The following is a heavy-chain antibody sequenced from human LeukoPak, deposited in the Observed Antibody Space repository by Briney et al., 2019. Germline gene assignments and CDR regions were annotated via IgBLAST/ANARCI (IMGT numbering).Heavy chain of an antibody. CDR1: GGSISSGGYY. CDR3: ARGIAAAGNWYFDL. V-gene: IGHV4-31*03. J-gene: IGHJ2*01. CDR2: IYYSGST. Sequence: SQTLSLTCTVSGGSISSGGYYWSWIRQHPGKGLEWIGYIYYSGSTYYNPSLKSRVTISVDTSKNQFSLKLSSVTAADTAVYYCARGIAAAGNWYFDLWGRGILVTVSS. D-gene: IGHD6-13*01.